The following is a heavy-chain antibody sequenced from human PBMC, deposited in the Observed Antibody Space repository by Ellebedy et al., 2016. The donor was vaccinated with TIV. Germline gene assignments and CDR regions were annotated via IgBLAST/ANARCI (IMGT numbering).Heavy chain of an antibody. V-gene: IGHV3-7*01. CDR1: GITLTTYW. D-gene: IGHD1-26*01. Sequence: GESLKISXAASGITLTTYWVSWVRQAPGKGLEWVANINQGGSVKNYVDSVKGRFTISRDNAKNSLSLQMNSLRAEDTALYYCARDSWGSYPYYYYYYMDVWGKGTTVTVSS. CDR2: INQGGSVK. CDR3: ARDSWGSYPYYYYYYMDV. J-gene: IGHJ6*03.